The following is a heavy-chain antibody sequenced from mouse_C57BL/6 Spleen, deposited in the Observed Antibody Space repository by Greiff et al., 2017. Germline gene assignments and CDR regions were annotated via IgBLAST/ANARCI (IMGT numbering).Heavy chain of an antibody. Sequence: VQLQQSGAELARPGASVKMSCKASGYTFTSYTMNWVKQRPGQGLEWIGYINPSSGYTKYNQKFKDKATLTADKSSSTAYMQLNSLTSEYSAVYYCARESSDGYYGYWGQGTTVTVSS. J-gene: IGHJ2*01. CDR3: ARESSDGYYGY. CDR1: GYTFTSYT. V-gene: IGHV1-4*01. CDR2: INPSSGYT. D-gene: IGHD2-3*01.